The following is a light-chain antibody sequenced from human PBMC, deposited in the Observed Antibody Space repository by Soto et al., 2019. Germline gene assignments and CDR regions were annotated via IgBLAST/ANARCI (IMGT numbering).Light chain of an antibody. CDR3: SSYTSSNTEV. J-gene: IGLJ1*01. V-gene: IGLV2-14*03. Sequence: LNQPAYVYGSPGQSITISCTGTSSDVGGYNYVSWYQHHPGKAPKLMIYDVSTRPSGVSNRFSGSKSGNTASLTISGLQAEDEADYYCSSYTSSNTEVFGTGTKVTVL. CDR2: DVS. CDR1: SSDVGGYNY.